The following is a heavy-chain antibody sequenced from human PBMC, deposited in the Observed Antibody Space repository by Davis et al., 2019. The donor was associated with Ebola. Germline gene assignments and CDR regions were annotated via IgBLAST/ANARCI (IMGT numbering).Heavy chain of an antibody. J-gene: IGHJ6*04. CDR3: ARETGDGGGMDV. CDR1: GYTFTTHA. D-gene: IGHD7-27*01. Sequence: ASVKVSCKASGYTFTTHAMHWVRQAPGQRLEWMGWINAGNGYTKYSQKFQGRVTMTRDTSTSTVYMELSSLRSEDTAVYYCARETGDGGGMDVWGKGTTVTVSS. V-gene: IGHV1-3*01. CDR2: INAGNGYT.